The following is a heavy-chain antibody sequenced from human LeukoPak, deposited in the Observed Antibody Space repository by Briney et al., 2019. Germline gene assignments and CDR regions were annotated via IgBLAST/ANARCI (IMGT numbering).Heavy chain of an antibody. J-gene: IGHJ4*02. CDR1: GFTFSRIA. CDR3: ARDDQGEMATD. D-gene: IGHD5-24*01. V-gene: IGHV3-23*01. CDR2: ISGSGGST. Sequence: GGSLRLSCAASGFTFSRIAMSWVRQAPGKGLKWVSAISGSGGSTYYADSVKGRFTISRDNSKNTLYLQMNSLRAEDTAVYYCARDDQGEMATDWGQGTLVTVSS.